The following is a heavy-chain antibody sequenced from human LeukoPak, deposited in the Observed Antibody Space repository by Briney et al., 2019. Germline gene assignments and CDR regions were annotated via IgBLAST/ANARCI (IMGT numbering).Heavy chain of an antibody. CDR2: ISHSGST. V-gene: IGHV4-38-2*02. CDR1: GYSISSGYY. CDR3: ARGGPAMALDY. D-gene: IGHD5-18*01. Sequence: SETLSLTCTVSGYSISSGYYWGWIRQSPGKGLEWIEIISHSGSTYDNPSLKSRVTISLDTSKNQISLRLRSVTAADTAVYYCARGGPAMALDYWGQGTLVTVSS. J-gene: IGHJ4*02.